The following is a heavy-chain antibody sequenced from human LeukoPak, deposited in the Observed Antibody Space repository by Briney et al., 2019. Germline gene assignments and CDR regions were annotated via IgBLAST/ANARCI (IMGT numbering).Heavy chain of an antibody. CDR2: IYTSGST. V-gene: IGHV4-4*07. Sequence: SETLSLTCTVSGGSISGYYWNWIRQPAGKGLEWIGRIYTSGSTNYNPSLKSRVFMSVDTSKNQFSLKLFSVTAADTAVYYCARDLGGYNYGYSFDYWGQGTLVTVSS. CDR3: ARDLGGYNYGYSFDY. D-gene: IGHD5-18*01. CDR1: GGSISGYY. J-gene: IGHJ4*02.